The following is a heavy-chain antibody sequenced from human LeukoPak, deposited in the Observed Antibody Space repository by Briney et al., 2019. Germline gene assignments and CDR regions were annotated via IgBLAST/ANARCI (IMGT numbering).Heavy chain of an antibody. V-gene: IGHV4-34*01. D-gene: IGHD3-22*01. Sequence: EPSETLSLTCAVYGGSFSGYYWSWIRQPPGKGLEWIGEINHSGSTNYNPSLKSRVTISVDTSKNQFSLKLSSVTAVDTAVYYCARGCNYYDSSGYYYNAFDIWGQGTMVTVSS. CDR2: INHSGST. CDR1: GGSFSGYY. J-gene: IGHJ3*02. CDR3: ARGCNYYDSSGYYYNAFDI.